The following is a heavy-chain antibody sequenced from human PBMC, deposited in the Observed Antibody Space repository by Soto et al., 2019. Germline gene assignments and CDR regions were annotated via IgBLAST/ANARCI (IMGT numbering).Heavy chain of an antibody. V-gene: IGHV4-34*01. D-gene: IGHD5-12*01. CDR1: GGSFSGYY. J-gene: IGHJ5*02. CDR2: INHSGST. CDR3: ARAGGFYVDMNSFFNWFDP. Sequence: PSETLFLTCAVYGGSFSGYYWSWIRQPPGKGLEWIGEINHSGSTNYNPSLKSRVTISVDTSKNQFSLKLSSVTAADTAVYYCARAGGFYVDMNSFFNWFDPWGQGTLVTVSS.